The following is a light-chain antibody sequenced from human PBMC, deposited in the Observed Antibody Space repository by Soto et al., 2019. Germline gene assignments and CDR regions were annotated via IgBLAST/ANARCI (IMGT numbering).Light chain of an antibody. V-gene: IGKV3-15*01. Sequence: EVVMAQSPDTLSVSPGERATLSFRASQSVSSNLAWYQQKLGQAPRLLIYGASTRATGISAKFSGSGSGTEFTLTISSLQSEDFAIYYCQQYNNWPRTFGQGTKVDI. CDR3: QQYNNWPRT. CDR1: QSVSSN. J-gene: IGKJ1*01. CDR2: GAS.